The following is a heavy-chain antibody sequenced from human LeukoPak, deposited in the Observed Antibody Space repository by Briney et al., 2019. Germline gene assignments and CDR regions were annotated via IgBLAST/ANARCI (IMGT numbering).Heavy chain of an antibody. J-gene: IGHJ4*02. CDR1: GGSISSYY. Sequence: SETLSLTCTVSGGSISSYYWSWIRQPPGKGLEWIGYIYYSGTTNYNPSLKSRVTISVDTSKNQFSLKLSSVTAADTAVYYCARTGITIFGVVTSFDYWGQGTLVTVSS. D-gene: IGHD3-3*01. CDR3: ARTGITIFGVVTSFDY. CDR2: IYYSGTT. V-gene: IGHV4-59*01.